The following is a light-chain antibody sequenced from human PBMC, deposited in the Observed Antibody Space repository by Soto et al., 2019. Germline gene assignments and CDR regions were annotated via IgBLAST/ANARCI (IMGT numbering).Light chain of an antibody. CDR2: RNN. J-gene: IGLJ2*01. V-gene: IGLV1-47*01. Sequence: QSVLTQPPSASGTPGQRVTISCSGSSSNIGSNYVYWYQQLPGTAPKLLIYRNNQRPSGVPDRFSGSKSGTSASLAISGLRSEDEADYYCAAWDYSLSGVVFGGGNKLTVL. CDR1: SSNIGSNY. CDR3: AAWDYSLSGVV.